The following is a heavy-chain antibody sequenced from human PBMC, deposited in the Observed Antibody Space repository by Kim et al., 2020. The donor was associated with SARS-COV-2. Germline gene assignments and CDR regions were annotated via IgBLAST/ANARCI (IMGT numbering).Heavy chain of an antibody. CDR2: ISYDGSNK. Sequence: GGSLRLSCAASGFTFSSYGMHWVRQAPGKGLEWVAVISYDGSNKYYADSVKGRFTISRDNSKNTLYLQMNSLRAEDTAVYYCAKDQYYDILTGYDYWGQGTLVTVSS. CDR3: AKDQYYDILTGYDY. D-gene: IGHD3-9*01. V-gene: IGHV3-30*18. J-gene: IGHJ4*02. CDR1: GFTFSSYG.